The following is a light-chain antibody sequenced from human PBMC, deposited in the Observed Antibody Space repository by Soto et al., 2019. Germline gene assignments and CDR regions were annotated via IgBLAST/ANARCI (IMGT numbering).Light chain of an antibody. V-gene: IGKV3-15*01. Sequence: EMVVTQSPATLSVSPGERATLSCRASQDVSSNLAWYQQKPGHAPSLLIYGASTTATGTPARFSGSGSGTECTLTLSSLQSEDYAVYFCQQYIRWPLTFGGGTKVEI. CDR2: GAS. CDR1: QDVSSN. CDR3: QQYIRWPLT. J-gene: IGKJ4*01.